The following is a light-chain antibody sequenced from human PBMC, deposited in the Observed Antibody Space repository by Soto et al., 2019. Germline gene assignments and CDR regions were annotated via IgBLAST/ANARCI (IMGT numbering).Light chain of an antibody. J-gene: IGKJ1*01. CDR2: DAS. CDR3: QQYNSYST. CDR1: QSISSW. V-gene: IGKV1-5*01. Sequence: DIQMTQSPSTLSASVGDRVTITCRASQSISSWLAWYQQKPGKAPKLLIYDASNLETGVPSRFSGSGFGTEFTLTISSLQPGDFATYYCQQYNSYSTFGQGTKVDIK.